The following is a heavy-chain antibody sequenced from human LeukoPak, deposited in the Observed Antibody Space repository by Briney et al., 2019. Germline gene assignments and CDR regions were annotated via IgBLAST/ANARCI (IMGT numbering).Heavy chain of an antibody. CDR2: IYYSGST. CDR1: GGSISSGDYY. J-gene: IGHJ6*03. CDR3: ARGRLPPRRYSYYYYMDV. D-gene: IGHD3-9*01. Sequence: SQTLSLTCTVSGGSISSGDYYWSWIRQPPGKGLEWIGYIYYSGSTYYNPSLKSRVTISVDTSKNQFSLKLSSVTAADTAVYYCARGRLPPRRYSYYYYMDVWGKGTTVTVSS. V-gene: IGHV4-30-4*08.